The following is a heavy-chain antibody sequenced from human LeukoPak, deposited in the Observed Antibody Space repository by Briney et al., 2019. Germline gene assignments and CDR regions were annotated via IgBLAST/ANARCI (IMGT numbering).Heavy chain of an antibody. CDR2: ISAYNGYT. CDR3: ARAGWYELPRYAFDI. Sequence: GASVKVSCKASGYTFTSYGISWVRQAPGQGLEWMGWISAYNGYTNYAQKLQGRVTITTDTSTSTAYMELRSLRSDDTAVYYCARAGWYELPRYAFDIWGQGKTVTVSS. J-gene: IGHJ3*02. D-gene: IGHD6-19*01. V-gene: IGHV1-18*01. CDR1: GYTFTSYG.